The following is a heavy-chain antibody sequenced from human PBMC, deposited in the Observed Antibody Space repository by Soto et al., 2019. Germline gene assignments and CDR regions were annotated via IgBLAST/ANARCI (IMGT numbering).Heavy chain of an antibody. J-gene: IGHJ1*01. CDR3: ARAQDYYYDSSGRGEH. V-gene: IGHV1-69*12. CDR2: IIPIFGTA. CDR1: GGTFSSYA. D-gene: IGHD3-22*01. Sequence: QVQLVQSGAEVKKPGSSVKVSCKSSGGTFSSYAISWVRQAPGQGLEWMGGIIPIFGTANYAQKFQGRVTITADESTSTAYMELSRLRSEDTAVYYCARAQDYYYDSSGRGEHWGQGTLVTVSS.